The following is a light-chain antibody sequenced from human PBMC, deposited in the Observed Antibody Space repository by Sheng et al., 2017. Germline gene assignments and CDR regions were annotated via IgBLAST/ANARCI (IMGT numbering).Light chain of an antibody. J-gene: IGKJ4*01. CDR1: QSVSSN. V-gene: IGKV3-11*01. CDR3: QQRSNWPFT. CDR2: DAS. Sequence: EIVMTQSPATLSVSPGERATLSCRASQSVSSNLAWYQQKPGQAPRLLIFDASKRATGIPARFTGSGSGTDFTLTISSLQPEDFATYYCQQRSNWPFTFGGGTKVEIK.